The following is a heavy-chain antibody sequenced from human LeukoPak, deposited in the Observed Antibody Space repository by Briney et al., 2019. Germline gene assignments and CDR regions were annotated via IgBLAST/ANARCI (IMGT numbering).Heavy chain of an antibody. V-gene: IGHV5-51*01. Sequence: PGESLKISCKGSGYSFSSYWIAWVRQMPGKGLEWMGIIYPGDSATKYSPSFQGHVTVSADKSISTAYLQWSSLTASDTAMYYCARQNWGVDYWGQGTLVTVSS. CDR1: GYSFSSYW. J-gene: IGHJ4*02. CDR2: IYPGDSAT. D-gene: IGHD7-27*01. CDR3: ARQNWGVDY.